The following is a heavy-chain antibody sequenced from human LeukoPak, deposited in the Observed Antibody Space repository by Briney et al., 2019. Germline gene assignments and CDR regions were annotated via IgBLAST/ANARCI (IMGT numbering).Heavy chain of an antibody. CDR2: IGTAGDT. CDR1: GFTFSSYD. V-gene: IGHV3-13*01. J-gene: IGHJ6*02. CDR3: ARSSYYGSGSSQYGMDV. D-gene: IGHD3-10*01. Sequence: GGSLRLSCAASGFTFSSYDMHWVRQATGKGLEWVSAIGTAGDTYYPGSVKGRFTISREKAKNSLYLQMNSLRAGDTAVYYCARSSYYGSGSSQYGMDVWGQGTTVTVSS.